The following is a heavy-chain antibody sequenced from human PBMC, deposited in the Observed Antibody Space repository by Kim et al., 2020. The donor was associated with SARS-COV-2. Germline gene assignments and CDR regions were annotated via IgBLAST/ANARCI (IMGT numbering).Heavy chain of an antibody. CDR2: ISYDGSNK. J-gene: IGHJ6*02. Sequence: GGSLRLSCAASGFTFSSYGMHWVRQAPGKGLEWVAVISYDGSNKYYADSVKGRFTISRDNSKNTLYLQMNSLRAEDTAVYYCAKAEVPNFSGSYLYYYYGMDVWGQGTTVTVSS. CDR1: GFTFSSYG. V-gene: IGHV3-30*18. CDR3: AKAEVPNFSGSYLYYYYGMDV. D-gene: IGHD1-26*01.